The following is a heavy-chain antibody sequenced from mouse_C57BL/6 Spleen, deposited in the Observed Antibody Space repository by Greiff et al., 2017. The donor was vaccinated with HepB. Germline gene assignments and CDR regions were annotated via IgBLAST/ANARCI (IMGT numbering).Heavy chain of an antibody. CDR2: IRNKANGYTT. CDR3: ARYRGYYGSSPGYYFDY. V-gene: IGHV7-3*01. D-gene: IGHD1-1*01. CDR1: GFTFTDYY. Sequence: EVQGVESGGGLVQPGGSLSLSCAASGFTFTDYYMSWVRQPPGKALEWLGFIRNKANGYTTEYSASVKGRFTISRDNSQSILYLQMNALRAEDSATYYCARYRGYYGSSPGYYFDYWGQGTTLTVSS. J-gene: IGHJ2*01.